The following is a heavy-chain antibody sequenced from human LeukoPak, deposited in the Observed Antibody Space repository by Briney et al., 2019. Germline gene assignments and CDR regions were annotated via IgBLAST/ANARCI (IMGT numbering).Heavy chain of an antibody. CDR3: ARDRQGLAAGLDY. CDR1: GFTFNNYA. J-gene: IGHJ4*02. CDR2: ISYDGSNK. Sequence: GGSLRLSCAASGFTFNNYAIHWVRQAPGKGLEWVAAISYDGSNKYYAEFVKGRFTISRDSYKNTLYLQMNSLSAEDTAVYYCARDRQGLAAGLDYWGQGTLVTVSS. V-gene: IGHV3-30*04. D-gene: IGHD6-25*01.